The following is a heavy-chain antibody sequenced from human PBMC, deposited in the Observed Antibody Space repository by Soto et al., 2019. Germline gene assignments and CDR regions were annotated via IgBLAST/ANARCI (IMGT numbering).Heavy chain of an antibody. Sequence: PDTLSLTCTASGSTFTINADFWYLAWIRQPPGKGREWIGSIDNGGNTHYNAPLKSRVIISAETSKNHVSLSLNSVTAADTAVYYGVKRSLLMAPTWGQGIQVTVSS. CDR3: VKRSLLMAPT. CDR1: GSTFTINADF. CDR2: IDNGGNT. V-gene: IGHV4-39*01. J-gene: IGHJ4*02. D-gene: IGHD1-26*01.